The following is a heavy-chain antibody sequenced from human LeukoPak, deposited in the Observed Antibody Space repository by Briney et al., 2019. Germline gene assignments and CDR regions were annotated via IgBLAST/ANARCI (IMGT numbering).Heavy chain of an antibody. Sequence: GGSLRLSCAASGFTFSSYVMHWVRQAPGKGLEWVAIISYDGSNEYYADSVKGRFTISRDNSKNSLYLQMNSLRAEDTALYYCAKDKGDYYDSSGLDYWGQGTLVTVSS. J-gene: IGHJ4*02. V-gene: IGHV3-30*04. CDR1: GFTFSSYV. CDR3: AKDKGDYYDSSGLDY. CDR2: ISYDGSNE. D-gene: IGHD3-22*01.